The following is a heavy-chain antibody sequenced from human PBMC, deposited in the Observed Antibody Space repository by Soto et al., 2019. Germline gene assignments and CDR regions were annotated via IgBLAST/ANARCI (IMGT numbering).Heavy chain of an antibody. CDR3: PTHRSGTYY. CDR1: GLRFSNYV. CDR2: VTGSGYST. V-gene: IGHV3-23*01. J-gene: IGHJ6*01. Sequence: GGSLRLSCAGSGLRFSNYVMSWVRQAPGKGLEWVSAVTGSGYSTYYADSVEGWFTISKDNSKFTLYLQLHRLRAEITAIYYSPTHRSGTYY. D-gene: IGHD1-26*01.